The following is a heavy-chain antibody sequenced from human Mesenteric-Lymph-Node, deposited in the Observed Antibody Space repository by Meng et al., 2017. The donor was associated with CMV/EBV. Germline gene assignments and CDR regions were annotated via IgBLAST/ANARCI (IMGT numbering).Heavy chain of an antibody. CDR3: ARGSVASADIVVVPAAEEGFDY. Sequence: YAISWVRQAPGQGLGWMGGIIPIFGTANYAQKFQGRVTITADESTSTAYMELSSLRSEGTAVYYCARGSVASADIVVVPAAEEGFDYWGQGTLVTVSS. CDR1: YA. D-gene: IGHD2-2*01. V-gene: IGHV1-69*01. CDR2: IIPIFGTA. J-gene: IGHJ4*02.